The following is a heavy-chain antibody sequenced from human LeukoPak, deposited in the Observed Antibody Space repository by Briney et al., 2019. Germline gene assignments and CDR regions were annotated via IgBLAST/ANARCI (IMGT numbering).Heavy chain of an antibody. Sequence: ASVKVSCTASGFTFTSNGISWVRQAPGQGLEWMGWISAYNGNTNYAQKLQGRVTMTKDTSTSTAYMELRSLRSDDTAVYYCARYSDYFGSGSSYWGQGTLVTVSS. D-gene: IGHD3-10*01. CDR3: ARYSDYFGSGSSY. CDR1: GFTFTSNG. V-gene: IGHV1-18*01. J-gene: IGHJ4*02. CDR2: ISAYNGNT.